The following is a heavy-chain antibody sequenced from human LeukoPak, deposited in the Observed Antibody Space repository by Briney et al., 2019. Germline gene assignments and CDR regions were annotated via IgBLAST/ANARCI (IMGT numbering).Heavy chain of an antibody. V-gene: IGHV3-48*03. CDR1: GFTFSSYE. Sequence: GGSLRLSCAASGFTFSSYEMNWVRQAPGKGLEWVSYISSSGSTIYYADSVKGRFTISRDNANDSLHLQMNGLTVEDAGVYYCARAGLGYWGQGTLVTVSS. J-gene: IGHJ4*02. D-gene: IGHD7-27*01. CDR2: ISSSGSTI. CDR3: ARAGLGY.